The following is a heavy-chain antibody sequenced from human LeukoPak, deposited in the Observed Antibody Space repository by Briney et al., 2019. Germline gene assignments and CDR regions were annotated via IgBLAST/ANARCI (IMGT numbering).Heavy chain of an antibody. CDR1: GFTFSTYA. CDR3: AKDRSGGSRPSYFDY. D-gene: IGHD2-15*01. CDR2: ISGGGTT. Sequence: TGGSLRLSCAASGFTFSTYAMNWVRQAPEKGLEWVSGISGGGTTYYADSVKGRFTISRDNSKNTLYLQMNSLRAEDTAVYYCAKDRSGGSRPSYFDYWGQGTLVTASS. J-gene: IGHJ4*02. V-gene: IGHV3-23*01.